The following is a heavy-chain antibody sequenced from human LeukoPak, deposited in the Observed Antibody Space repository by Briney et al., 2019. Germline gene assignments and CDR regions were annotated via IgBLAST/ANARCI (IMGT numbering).Heavy chain of an antibody. CDR1: GGSIRGYY. D-gene: IGHD5-12*01. CDR3: AREEGGYSGYGIHY. V-gene: IGHV4-30-4*08. Sequence: PSETLSLTCTVSGGSIRGYYWSWIRQPPGKGLEWIGYIYYSGTTYYNPSLKSRVTISVDTSKNQFSLKLSSVTAADTAVYYCAREEGGYSGYGIHYWGQGTLVTVSS. J-gene: IGHJ4*02. CDR2: IYYSGTT.